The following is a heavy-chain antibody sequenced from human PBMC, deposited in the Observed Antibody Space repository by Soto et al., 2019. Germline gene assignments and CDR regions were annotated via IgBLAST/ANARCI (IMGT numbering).Heavy chain of an antibody. J-gene: IGHJ6*02. CDR3: ARLADYCSGGSCYHGMDV. Sequence: ESLKISCKGSGYSFTSYWIGWVRQMPGKGLEWMGIIYPGDSDTRYSPSFQGQVTISADKSISTAYLQWSSLKASDTAMYYCARLADYCSGGSCYHGMDVWGQGNTVTVSS. CDR2: IYPGDSDT. V-gene: IGHV5-51*01. D-gene: IGHD2-15*01. CDR1: GYSFTSYW.